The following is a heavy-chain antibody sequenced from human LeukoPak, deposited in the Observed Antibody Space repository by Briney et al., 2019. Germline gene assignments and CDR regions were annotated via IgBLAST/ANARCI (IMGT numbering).Heavy chain of an antibody. CDR2: VYYSGST. J-gene: IGHJ4*02. D-gene: IGHD5-12*01. Sequence: SETLSLTCTVSGDPISSYSDYTNYKWTWIRQPPGKGLEWIGYVYYSGSTNYNPSLKSRVTISVDTSKNQISLKLTSVTAADTAVYYCAREYSGFDYWGQGTLVTVSS. V-gene: IGHV4-61*01. CDR1: GDPISSYSDY. CDR3: AREYSGFDY.